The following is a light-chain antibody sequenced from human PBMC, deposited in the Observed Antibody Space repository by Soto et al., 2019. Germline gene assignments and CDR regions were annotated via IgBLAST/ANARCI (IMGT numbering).Light chain of an antibody. Sequence: EIVLTQSPGTLSLSPGERATLTCRASQSVSSRYLAWYQQKPGQAPRLLMYDASSRATGIPDRFSGSGSGTDFTLTISRLEPEDFEVYYCQQFGTSFPYTFGQGTKLDIK. V-gene: IGKV3-20*01. CDR1: QSVSSRY. CDR3: QQFGTSFPYT. J-gene: IGKJ2*01. CDR2: DAS.